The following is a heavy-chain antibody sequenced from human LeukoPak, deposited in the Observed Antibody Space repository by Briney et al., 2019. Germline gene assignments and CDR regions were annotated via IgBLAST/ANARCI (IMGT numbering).Heavy chain of an antibody. CDR2: IIPILGIA. CDR1: GGTFSSYA. CDR3: ARDPPHYGDYVPAFDI. D-gene: IGHD4-17*01. V-gene: IGHV1-69*04. J-gene: IGHJ3*02. Sequence: SVKVSCKASGGTFSSYAISWVRQAPGQGLEWMGRIIPILGIANYAQKFQGRVTITADKSTSTAYMELRSLRSDDTAVYYCARDPPHYGDYVPAFDIWGQGTMVTVSS.